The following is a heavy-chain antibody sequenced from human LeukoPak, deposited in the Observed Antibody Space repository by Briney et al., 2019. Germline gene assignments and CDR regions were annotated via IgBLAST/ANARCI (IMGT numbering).Heavy chain of an antibody. CDR3: AKDEGNYDFWSGYPFDY. J-gene: IGHJ4*02. V-gene: IGHV3-30-3*01. CDR1: GFTFSSYA. D-gene: IGHD3-3*01. CDR2: ISYDGSNK. Sequence: GRSLRLSCAASGFTFSSYAMHWVRQAPGKGLEWVAVISYDGSNKYYADSVKGRFTISRDNSKNTLYLQMNSLRAEDTAVYYCAKDEGNYDFWSGYPFDYWGQGTLVTVSS.